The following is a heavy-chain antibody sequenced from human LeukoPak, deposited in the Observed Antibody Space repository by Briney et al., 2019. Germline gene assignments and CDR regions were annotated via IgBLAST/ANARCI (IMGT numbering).Heavy chain of an antibody. CDR2: INHSGST. J-gene: IGHJ4*02. D-gene: IGHD5-12*01. Sequence: SETLSLTCAVYGRSFSGYYWSWIRQPPGKGLEWIGEINHSGSTNYNPSLKSRVTISVDTSKNQFSLKLSSVTAADTAVYYCASDHSGYGGTLDYWGQGTLVTVSS. CDR1: GRSFSGYY. CDR3: ASDHSGYGGTLDY. V-gene: IGHV4-34*01.